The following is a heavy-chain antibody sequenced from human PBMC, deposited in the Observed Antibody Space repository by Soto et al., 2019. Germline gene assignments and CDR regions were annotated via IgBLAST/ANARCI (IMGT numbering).Heavy chain of an antibody. CDR2: ISSSSSYI. CDR3: ARFQGSSSSDY. D-gene: IGHD6-6*01. CDR1: GFTFSSYS. V-gene: IGHV3-21*01. Sequence: EVQLVESGGGLVKPGGSLRLSCAASGFTFSSYSMNWVRQAPGKGLEWVSSISSSSSYIYYADSVKGRFTISRDNAKNPLYRQMNSLRAEDTAVYYCARFQGSSSSDYWGQGTLVTVSS. J-gene: IGHJ4*02.